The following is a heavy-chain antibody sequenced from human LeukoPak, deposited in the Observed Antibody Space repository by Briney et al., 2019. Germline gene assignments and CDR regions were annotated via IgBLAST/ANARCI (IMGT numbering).Heavy chain of an antibody. Sequence: KPSETLSLTCTVSGGSISSYYWSWIRQPPGKGLEWIGYIYYSGSTNYNPSLKSRVTISVDTSKNQFSLKLSSVTAADTAVYYCARGQGAVAGTYFDYWGQGTLVTVSS. J-gene: IGHJ4*02. V-gene: IGHV4-59*01. D-gene: IGHD6-19*01. CDR1: GGSISSYY. CDR2: IYYSGST. CDR3: ARGQGAVAGTYFDY.